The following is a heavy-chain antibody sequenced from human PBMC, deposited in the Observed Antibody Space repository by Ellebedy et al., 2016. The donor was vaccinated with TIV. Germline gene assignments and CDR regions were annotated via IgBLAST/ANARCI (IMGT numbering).Heavy chain of an antibody. Sequence: PGGSLRLSCAASGFTFRSYWMSWVRQAPGKGLEWVAKIRQEGDEIYYVESVKGRFTISRDNDKNSLFLQMNSLRVEDTAVYYCARRASYGDYAVQVNPWFDPWGQGTLVTVSS. CDR1: GFTFRSYW. V-gene: IGHV3-7*01. D-gene: IGHD4-17*01. J-gene: IGHJ5*02. CDR2: IRQEGDEI. CDR3: ARRASYGDYAVQVNPWFDP.